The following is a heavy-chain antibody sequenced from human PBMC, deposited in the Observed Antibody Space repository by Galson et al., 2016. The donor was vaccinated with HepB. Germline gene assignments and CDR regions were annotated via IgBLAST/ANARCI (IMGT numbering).Heavy chain of an antibody. CDR2: IYKTGST. CDR3: ARGVTGAPYFDF. Sequence: SETLSLTCNVSGGSISRYFWSWIRQTPGKELEWIGYIYKTGSTNYSPSLKSRVSISVDTSRNQFSLKVRSVTAADTAVYYCARGVTGAPYFDFWGQGALVTVSS. J-gene: IGHJ4*02. V-gene: IGHV4-59*01. CDR1: GGSISRYF. D-gene: IGHD2-21*02.